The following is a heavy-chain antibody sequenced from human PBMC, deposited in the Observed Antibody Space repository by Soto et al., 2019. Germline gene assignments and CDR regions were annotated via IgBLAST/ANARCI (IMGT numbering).Heavy chain of an antibody. Sequence: GASVKVSCKASGYTFTSYGISWVRQAPGQGLEWMGWISAYNGNTNYAQKFQGRVTMTTDTSTNTAYMELKSLRSDDTAVYYCARKNDYGRFDYWGQGTLVTVSS. CDR1: GYTFTSYG. CDR3: ARKNDYGRFDY. J-gene: IGHJ4*02. V-gene: IGHV1-18*01. D-gene: IGHD3-16*01. CDR2: ISAYNGNT.